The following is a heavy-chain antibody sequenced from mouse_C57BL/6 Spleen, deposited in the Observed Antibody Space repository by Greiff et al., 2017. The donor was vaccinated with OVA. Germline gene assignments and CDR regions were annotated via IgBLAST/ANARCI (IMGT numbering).Heavy chain of an antibody. V-gene: IGHV3-6*01. CDR2: ISYDGSN. Sequence: EVKLMESGPGPVKPSQSLSLTCSVTGYSITSGYYWNWIRQFPGNKLEWMGYISYDGSNNYNPSLKNRISITRDTSKNQFFLKLNSVTTEDTATYYCARAGSSYGWYFDVWGTGTTVTVSS. J-gene: IGHJ1*03. D-gene: IGHD1-1*01. CDR1: GYSITSGYY. CDR3: ARAGSSYGWYFDV.